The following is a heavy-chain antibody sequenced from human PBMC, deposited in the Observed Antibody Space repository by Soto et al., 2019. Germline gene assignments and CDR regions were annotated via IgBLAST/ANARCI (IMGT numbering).Heavy chain of an antibody. V-gene: IGHV2-5*02. CDR3: ARRRISYDSDS. J-gene: IGHJ4*02. CDR1: GFSLTTRGVG. CDR2: IYWDDDQ. Sequence: KESGPTLVKPTQTLTLTCTFSGFSLTTRGVGVGWIRQPPGKALEWLALIYWDDDQRYSPSLKNRLTVTKDTSKNQVVLTMTNMDPVATGTYYCARRRISYDSDSWGQGTLVTVSS. D-gene: IGHD2-15*01.